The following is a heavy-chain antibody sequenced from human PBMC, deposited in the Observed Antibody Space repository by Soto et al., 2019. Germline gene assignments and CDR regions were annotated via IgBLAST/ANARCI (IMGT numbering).Heavy chain of an antibody. CDR3: AINYYDSSGPIGAFDI. CDR2: IYPGDSDT. V-gene: IGHV5-51*01. Sequence: SGESLKISCKGSGYSFTSYWIGWVRQMPGKGLEWMGIIYPGDSDTRYSPSFQGQVTISADKSISTAYLQWSSLKASDTAMYYCAINYYDSSGPIGAFDIWGQGTMVTVSS. D-gene: IGHD3-22*01. CDR1: GYSFTSYW. J-gene: IGHJ3*02.